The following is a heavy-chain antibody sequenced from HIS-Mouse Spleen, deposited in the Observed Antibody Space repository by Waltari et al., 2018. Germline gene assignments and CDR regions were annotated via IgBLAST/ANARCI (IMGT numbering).Heavy chain of an antibody. J-gene: IGHJ4*02. CDR1: GGPISSSSYY. Sequence: QLQLQESGPGLVKPSETLSLTCTVSGGPISSSSYYWGWIRQPPGKGLEWIGSIYYSGSTYYNPYLKSRVTISVDTSKNQFSLKLSSVTAADTAVYYCARRRGWFDYWGQGTLVTVSS. CDR3: ARRRGWFDY. CDR2: IYYSGST. D-gene: IGHD6-19*01. V-gene: IGHV4-39*01.